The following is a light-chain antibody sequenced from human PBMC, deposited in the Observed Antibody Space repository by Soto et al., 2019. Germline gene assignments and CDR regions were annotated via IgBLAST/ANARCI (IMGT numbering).Light chain of an antibody. CDR1: QIFSIY. J-gene: IGKJ2*01. V-gene: IGKV1-39*01. CDR2: AAS. CDR3: QQSYTTLYT. Sequence: DIQMTQSPSSLSASVGDRVTITCRASQIFSIYLNWYQQKPGKAPKLLIYAASSLQSGVPSRFSGSGSGTDFTLTISSLQPEDFGTYYCQQSYTTLYTFGQGTKLEIK.